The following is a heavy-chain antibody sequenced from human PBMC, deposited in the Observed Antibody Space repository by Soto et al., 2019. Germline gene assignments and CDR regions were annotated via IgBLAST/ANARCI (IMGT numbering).Heavy chain of an antibody. CDR1: GGSISYNSYY. J-gene: IGHJ5*02. CDR3: ARLVVVAPVANA. V-gene: IGHV4-39*02. D-gene: IGHD2-2*01. CDR2: IFYTGTT. Sequence: PSETLSLTCSVSGGSISYNSYYWGWIRQPPGKGLEWVGGIFYTGTTYYSPSLKDRVTISVDTSKNSFSLNLTSVTTADTAVYFCARLVVVAPVANAWGQGTLVTVSS.